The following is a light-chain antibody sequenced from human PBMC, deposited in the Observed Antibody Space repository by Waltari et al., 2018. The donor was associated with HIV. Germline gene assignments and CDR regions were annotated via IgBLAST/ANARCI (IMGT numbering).Light chain of an antibody. V-gene: IGLV2-14*01. CDR1: SSAVGGFNY. CDR3: SSYVSTSSLGL. CDR2: EVT. Sequence: QTALTPPAAVSPSPGQSLTLSCTGTSSAVGGFNYPSWYQQPPGKGPTLIIYEVTNRPSGVPDRFSGSKSGNTASLTISGLQTEDEADYYCSSYVSTSSLGLFGGGTKLTVL. J-gene: IGLJ2*01.